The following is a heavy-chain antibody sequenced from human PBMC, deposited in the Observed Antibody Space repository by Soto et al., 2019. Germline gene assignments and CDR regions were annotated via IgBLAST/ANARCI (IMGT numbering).Heavy chain of an antibody. CDR3: ARDLGRDGYSSREFDY. J-gene: IGHJ4*02. Sequence: QVQLQEAGPGLVKPSQTLSLTCTVSGGSISSDGYYWSWIRQHPGKGLEWIGYIYYSGRTYSNPSLKSRVTIAGDASKNQFSLKLSSVTAADTAVYYCARDLGRDGYSSREFDYWGQGTLVTVSS. CDR1: GGSISSDGYY. V-gene: IGHV4-31*03. CDR2: IYYSGRT. D-gene: IGHD4-4*01.